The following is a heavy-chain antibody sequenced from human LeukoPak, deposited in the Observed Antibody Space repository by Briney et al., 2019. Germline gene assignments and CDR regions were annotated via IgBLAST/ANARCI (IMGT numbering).Heavy chain of an antibody. V-gene: IGHV4-59*08. CDR1: GGYISADY. J-gene: IGHJ6*02. CDR2: ISYSGNN. D-gene: IGHD3-10*01. CDR3: ASPFYYGSGSYYNPLYYYYGMDV. Sequence: SETLSLTCAVSGGYISADYWIWIRQPPGTGLEWIGHISYSGNNNYNPSLKRRVTISQDTSKNQFSLRLSSVPAADTAVYCCASPFYYGSGSYYNPLYYYYGMDVWGQGTTVTVSS.